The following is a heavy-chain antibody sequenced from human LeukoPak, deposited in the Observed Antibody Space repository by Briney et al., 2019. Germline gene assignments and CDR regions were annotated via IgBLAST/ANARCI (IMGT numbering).Heavy chain of an antibody. CDR2: IWYDGSNK. J-gene: IGHJ4*02. D-gene: IGHD6-19*01. CDR3: VKHRSGWQKIYYFVY. CDR1: GFTFNNYG. Sequence: PGRSLRLSCAASGFTFNNYGMHWVRQAPGKGLEWMALIWYDGSNKYYADSVTGRFTISRDNSKNTVFLQMDSLRPEDTAVYYCVKHRSGWQKIYYFVYWGQGTLVTVSS. V-gene: IGHV3-33*06.